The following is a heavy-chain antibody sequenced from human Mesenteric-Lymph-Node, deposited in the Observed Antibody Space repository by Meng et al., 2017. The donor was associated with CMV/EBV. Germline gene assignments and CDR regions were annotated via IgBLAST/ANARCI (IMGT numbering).Heavy chain of an antibody. J-gene: IGHJ6*02. CDR3: AKVLGPKNYCSSTSCYTNHYYYYGMDV. CDR1: GFTFSSYG. CDR2: IWYDGSNK. D-gene: IGHD2-2*02. V-gene: IGHV3-33*06. Sequence: GGSLRLSCAASGFTFSSYGMHWVRQAPGKGLEWVAVIWYDGSNKYYADSVKGRFTISRDNSKNTLYLQMNSLRAEDTAVYYCAKVLGPKNYCSSTSCYTNHYYYYGMDVWGQGTTVTVSS.